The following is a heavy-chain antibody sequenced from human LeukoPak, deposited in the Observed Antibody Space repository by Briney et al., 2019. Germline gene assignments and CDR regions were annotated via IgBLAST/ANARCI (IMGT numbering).Heavy chain of an antibody. CDR2: ISSSSSYT. Sequence: GGSLRLSCAASGFTFSDYYMSWIRQAPGKGLEWVSYISSSSSYTNYADSGKGRFTISRDNAKNSLYLQMNSLSAEDTAVYYCARVRDYDILTGYNDAFDIWGQGTMVTVSS. D-gene: IGHD3-9*01. CDR1: GFTFSDYY. J-gene: IGHJ3*02. CDR3: ARVRDYDILTGYNDAFDI. V-gene: IGHV3-11*06.